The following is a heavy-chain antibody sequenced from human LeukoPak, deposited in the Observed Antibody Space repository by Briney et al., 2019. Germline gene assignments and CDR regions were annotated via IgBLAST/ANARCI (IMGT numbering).Heavy chain of an antibody. V-gene: IGHV4-34*01. CDR1: GGSFSGYY. CDR2: INHSGST. Sequence: SETLSLTCAVYGGSFSGYYWSWIRQPPGKGLEWIGEINHSGSTNYNPSLKSRVTISVDTSKNQFSLKLSSVTAADTAVYYCAIQAAANPYYYYYYMDVWGKGTTVTVSS. D-gene: IGHD6-13*01. J-gene: IGHJ6*03. CDR3: AIQAAANPYYYYYYMDV.